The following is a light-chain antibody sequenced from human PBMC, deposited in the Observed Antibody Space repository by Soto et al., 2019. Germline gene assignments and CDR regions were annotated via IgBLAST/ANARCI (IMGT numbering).Light chain of an antibody. CDR2: DAS. V-gene: IGKV1-5*01. J-gene: IGKJ1*01. CDR3: QQYNSYSPET. Sequence: DIQMTQFPSTLFVSVGDRVTITCRASQSISRWLAWYQQKPGKAPKLLIYDASNLEKGVPSRFSGRGSGTEFTLTISSLKPDDFATYFCQQYNSYSPETFGQGTKVEI. CDR1: QSISRW.